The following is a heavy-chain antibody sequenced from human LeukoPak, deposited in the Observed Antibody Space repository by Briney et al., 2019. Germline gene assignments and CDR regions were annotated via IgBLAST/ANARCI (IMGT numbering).Heavy chain of an antibody. D-gene: IGHD3-10*01. CDR2: IYYSGST. J-gene: IGHJ5*02. Sequence: SQTLSLTCTVSGGSISSGDYYWSWIRQPPGKGLEWIGYIYYSGSTYYNPSLKSRVTISVDTSKNQFSLKLNSVTAADTAVYYCARGSDGSGSSYRNWFDPWGQGALVTVSS. CDR3: ARGSDGSGSSYRNWFDP. V-gene: IGHV4-30-4*01. CDR1: GGSISSGDYY.